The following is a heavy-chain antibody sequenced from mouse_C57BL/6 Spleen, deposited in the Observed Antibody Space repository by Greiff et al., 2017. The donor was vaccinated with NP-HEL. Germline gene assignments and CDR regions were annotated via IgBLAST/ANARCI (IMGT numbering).Heavy chain of an antibody. CDR1: GYTFTSYW. CDR3: AINYGSSRAWFAY. D-gene: IGHD1-1*01. Sequence: VQLQQPGAELVMPGASVKLSCKASGYTFTSYWMHWVKQRPGQGLEWIGEIDPSDSYTNYNQKFKGKSTLTVDKSSSTAYMQLSSLTSEDSAVYYCAINYGSSRAWFAYWGQGTLVTVSA. V-gene: IGHV1-69*01. CDR2: IDPSDSYT. J-gene: IGHJ3*01.